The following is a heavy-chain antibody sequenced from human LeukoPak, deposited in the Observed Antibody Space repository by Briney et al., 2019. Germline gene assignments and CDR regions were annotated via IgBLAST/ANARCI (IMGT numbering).Heavy chain of an antibody. J-gene: IGHJ5*02. Sequence: SETLSLTCAVSDGSISSTSYYWGWIRQPPGKGLEWIGSIYYSGRTDYNPSLKSRVTISVDASKSQFSLQLSSVTAADTAVYYCARRHDYFWFDPWSQGTLVIVSS. CDR1: DGSISSTSYY. V-gene: IGHV4-39*01. CDR3: ARRHDYFWFDP. CDR2: IYYSGRT. D-gene: IGHD2/OR15-2a*01.